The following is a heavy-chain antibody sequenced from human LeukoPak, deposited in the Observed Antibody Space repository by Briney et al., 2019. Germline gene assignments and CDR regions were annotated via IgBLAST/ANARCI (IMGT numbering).Heavy chain of an antibody. J-gene: IGHJ3*02. CDR1: GGTFSSYA. Sequence: LVKVSCKASGGTFSSYAISWVRQAPGQGLEWMGRIIPILGIANYAQKFQGRVTITADKSTSTAYMELSSLRSEDTAVYYCARYCGGDCYLGLDIWGQGTMVTVSS. V-gene: IGHV1-69*04. CDR3: ARYCGGDCYLGLDI. D-gene: IGHD2-21*02. CDR2: IIPILGIA.